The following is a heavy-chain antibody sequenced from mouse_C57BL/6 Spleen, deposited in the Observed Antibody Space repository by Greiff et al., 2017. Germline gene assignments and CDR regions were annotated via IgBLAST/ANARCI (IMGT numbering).Heavy chain of an antibody. CDR3: VRLTLYYAMDY. CDR2: IRSKSNNYAT. CDR1: GFSFNTYA. J-gene: IGHJ4*01. D-gene: IGHD1-3*01. Sequence: EVQLQESGGGLVQPKGSLKLSCAASGFSFNTYAMNWVRQAPGKGLEWVARIRSKSNNYATYYADSVKDRFTISRDDSESMLYLQMNNLKTEDTAMDYCVRLTLYYAMDYWGQGTSVTVSS. V-gene: IGHV10-1*01.